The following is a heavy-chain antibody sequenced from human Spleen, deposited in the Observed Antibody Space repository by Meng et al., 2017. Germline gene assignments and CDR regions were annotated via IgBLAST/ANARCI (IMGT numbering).Heavy chain of an antibody. CDR1: GFTFSAYA. D-gene: IGHD3-22*01. Sequence: GESLKISCATSGFTFSAYAMQWVRQAPGKGLEWVAVISYDGSNQYYADFVKGRFTISRDNAKNSLYLQMNSLRAEDTALYYCAKLMDYYDSSEDAFDIWGQGTMVTVSS. CDR3: AKLMDYYDSSEDAFDI. J-gene: IGHJ3*02. V-gene: IGHV3-30*01. CDR2: ISYDGSNQ.